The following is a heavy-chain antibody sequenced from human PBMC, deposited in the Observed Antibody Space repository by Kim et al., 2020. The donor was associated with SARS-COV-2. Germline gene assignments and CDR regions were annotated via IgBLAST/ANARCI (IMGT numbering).Heavy chain of an antibody. D-gene: IGHD3-10*01. J-gene: IGHJ4*02. CDR2: ISYDGSNK. Sequence: GGSLRLSCAASGFTFSSYAMHWVRQAPGKGLEWVAVISYDGSNKYYADSVKGRFTISRDNSKNTLYLQMNSLRAEDTAVYYCARDWLSGVLVRLLDYWGQGTLVTVSS. V-gene: IGHV3-30*04. CDR3: ARDWLSGVLVRLLDY. CDR1: GFTFSSYA.